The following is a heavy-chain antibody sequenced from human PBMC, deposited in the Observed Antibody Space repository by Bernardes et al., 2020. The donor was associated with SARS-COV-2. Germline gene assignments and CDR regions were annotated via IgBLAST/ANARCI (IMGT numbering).Heavy chain of an antibody. CDR1: GFTFSSYS. V-gene: IGHV3-21*01. CDR2: ISSSSSYI. Sequence: GGSLRLSCAASGFTFSSYSMNWVRQAPGKGLEWVSSISSSSSYIYYADSVKGRFTISRDNAKNSLYLQMNSLRAEDTAVYYCARGTRITIFGVGINWFDPWGQGTLVTVSS. D-gene: IGHD3-3*01. CDR3: ARGTRITIFGVGINWFDP. J-gene: IGHJ5*02.